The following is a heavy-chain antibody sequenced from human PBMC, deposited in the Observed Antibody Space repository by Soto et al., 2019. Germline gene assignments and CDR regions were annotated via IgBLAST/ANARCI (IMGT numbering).Heavy chain of an antibody. Sequence: EVHLLDSXGGLVQPGGSLRLSCAASGFTFSNYVMSWVRQAPGKGLEWVSSISGSGDNTYYADSVKXXXXIXXXNXXXXXXXXXXXXXXXXXXXXXXXXXPLVLALGFDYWGQGTXVTVS. V-gene: IGHV3-23*01. CDR2: ISGSGDNT. CDR3: XXXPLVLALGFDY. J-gene: IGHJ4*02. CDR1: GFTFSNYV.